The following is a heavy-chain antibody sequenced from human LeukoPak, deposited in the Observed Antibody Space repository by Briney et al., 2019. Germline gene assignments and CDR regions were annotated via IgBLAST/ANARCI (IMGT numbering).Heavy chain of an antibody. V-gene: IGHV4-59*12. J-gene: IGHJ5*02. Sequence: PSETLSLTCTVSGGSINSYYWSWIRQSPGKGLEWIGYLYYSGITNYNPSLKSRVTISVDTSKNQFSLKLSSVTAADTAVYYCARGVTAIHWFDPWGQGTLVTVSS. CDR1: GGSINSYY. CDR3: ARGVTAIHWFDP. CDR2: LYYSGIT. D-gene: IGHD2-21*02.